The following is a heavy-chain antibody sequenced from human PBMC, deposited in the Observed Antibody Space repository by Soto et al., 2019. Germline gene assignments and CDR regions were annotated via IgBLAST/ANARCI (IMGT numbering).Heavy chain of an antibody. Sequence: GESLKISCKGSGYSFTSYWIGWVRQMPGKGLEWMGIIYPGDSDTRYSPSFQGQVTISADKSISTAYLQWSSLKASDIAMYYCARRAGSYYDALRHYYYGMDVWGQGTTVTVSS. V-gene: IGHV5-51*01. D-gene: IGHD1-26*01. CDR3: ARRAGSYYDALRHYYYGMDV. CDR2: IYPGDSDT. J-gene: IGHJ6*02. CDR1: GYSFTSYW.